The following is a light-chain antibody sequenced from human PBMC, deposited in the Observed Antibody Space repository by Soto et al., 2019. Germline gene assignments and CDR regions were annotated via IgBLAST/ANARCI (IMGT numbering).Light chain of an antibody. CDR3: SSYTTISTVV. Sequence: QSVLTQPASVSGSPGQSSTISCTGSSSDIGGYNYVSWYQQYPGKAPKLIIYDVSNRPSGISNRYSGSKSGDTASLTISGLQAEDEGDYYCSSYTTISTVVFGGGTKVTVL. V-gene: IGLV2-14*03. J-gene: IGLJ3*02. CDR2: DVS. CDR1: SSDIGGYNY.